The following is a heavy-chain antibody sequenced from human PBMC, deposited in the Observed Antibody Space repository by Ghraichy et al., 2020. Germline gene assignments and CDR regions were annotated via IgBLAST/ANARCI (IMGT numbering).Heavy chain of an antibody. V-gene: IGHV3-49*03. Sequence: GGSLRLSCTASGFTFGDYAMSWFRQAPGKGLEWVGFIRSKAYGGTTEYAASVKGRFTISRDDSKSIAYLQMNSLKTEDTAVYYCTRADYYDSSGYVYWGQGTLVTVSS. CDR1: GFTFGDYA. CDR2: IRSKAYGGTT. CDR3: TRADYYDSSGYVY. D-gene: IGHD3-22*01. J-gene: IGHJ4*02.